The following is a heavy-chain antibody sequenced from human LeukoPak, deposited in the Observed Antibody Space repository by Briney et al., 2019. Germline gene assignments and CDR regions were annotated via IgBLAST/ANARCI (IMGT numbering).Heavy chain of an antibody. Sequence: PLETLSLTCTVSGGSVSSGSYYWSWIRQPPGKGLEWIGYVYYHGGTNYNPSLKSRVTISVDTSKNQFSLKLTSVTAADTAVYYCARRVGTRDWYFDLWGRGTLVTVSS. J-gene: IGHJ2*01. CDR2: VYYHGGT. D-gene: IGHD1-14*01. CDR1: GGSVSSGSYY. CDR3: ARRVGTRDWYFDL. V-gene: IGHV4-61*01.